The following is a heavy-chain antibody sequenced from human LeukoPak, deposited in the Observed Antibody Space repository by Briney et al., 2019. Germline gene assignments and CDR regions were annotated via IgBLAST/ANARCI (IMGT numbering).Heavy chain of an antibody. CDR2: IYSGGST. CDR1: GFTVSSNY. J-gene: IGHJ4*02. V-gene: IGHV3-66*01. D-gene: IGHD3-10*01. Sequence: GGSLRLSCAASGFTVSSNYMSWVRQAPGKGLEWVSVIYSGGSTYYADSVRGRFTISRDNSKNTLYLQMNSLRAEDTAVYYCARDGVYYYGSGSAYYFDYWGQGTLVTVSS. CDR3: ARDGVYYYGSGSAYYFDY.